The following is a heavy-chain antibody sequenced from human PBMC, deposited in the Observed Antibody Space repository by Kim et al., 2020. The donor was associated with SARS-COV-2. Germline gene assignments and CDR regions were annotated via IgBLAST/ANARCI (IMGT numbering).Heavy chain of an antibody. V-gene: IGHV3-53*01. J-gene: IGHJ6*02. CDR3: QIVVVHNNGMDV. CDR2: IYSGGST. Sequence: GGSLRLSCAASGFTVSSNYMSWVRQAPGKGLEWVSVIYSGGSTYYADSVKGRFTISRDNSKNTLYLQMNSLRAEDTAVYYCQIVVVHNNGMDVWGQGTTATVSS. D-gene: IGHD2-2*01. CDR1: GFTVSSNY.